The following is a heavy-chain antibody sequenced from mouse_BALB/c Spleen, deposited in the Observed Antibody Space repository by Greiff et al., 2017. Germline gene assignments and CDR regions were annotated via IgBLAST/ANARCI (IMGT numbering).Heavy chain of an antibody. CDR1: GFTFSSYG. CDR3: ARQGLAGTDAMDY. J-gene: IGHJ4*01. V-gene: IGHV5-6*01. Sequence: EVKLVESGGDLVKPGGSLKLSCAASGFTFSSYGMSWVRQTPDKRLEWVATISSGGSYTYYPDSVKGRFTISRDNAKNTLYLQMSSLKSEDTAMYYCARQGLAGTDAMDYWGQGTSVTVSS. D-gene: IGHD4-1*01. CDR2: ISSGGSYT.